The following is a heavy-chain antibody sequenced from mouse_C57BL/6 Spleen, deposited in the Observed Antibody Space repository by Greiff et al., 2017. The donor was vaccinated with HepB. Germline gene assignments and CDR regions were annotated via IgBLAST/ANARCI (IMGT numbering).Heavy chain of an antibody. D-gene: IGHD2-2*01. J-gene: IGHJ4*01. V-gene: IGHV7-3*01. Sequence: EVKLMESGGGLVQPGGSLSLSCAASGFTFTDYYMSWVRQPPGKALEWLGFIRNKANGYTTEYSASVKGRFTISRDNSQSILYLQMNALRAADSATYYCARYGYYYAMDYWGQGTSVTVSS. CDR3: ARYGYYYAMDY. CDR1: GFTFTDYY. CDR2: IRNKANGYTT.